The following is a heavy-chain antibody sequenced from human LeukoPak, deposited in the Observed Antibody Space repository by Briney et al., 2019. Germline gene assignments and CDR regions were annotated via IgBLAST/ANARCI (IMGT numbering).Heavy chain of an antibody. D-gene: IGHD2-8*01. CDR1: GFTFSSYW. V-gene: IGHV3-7*01. Sequence: GGSLRLSCAASGFTFSSYWMSWVRQAPGKGLEWVANIKQDGSEKYYVDSVKGRFTISRDNAKNLLYLQMNSLRAEDTAVYYCARGYGCTNGVCYSEYYYYYYYMDVWGKGTTVTVSS. CDR3: ARGYGCTNGVCYSEYYYYYYYMDV. CDR2: IKQDGSEK. J-gene: IGHJ6*03.